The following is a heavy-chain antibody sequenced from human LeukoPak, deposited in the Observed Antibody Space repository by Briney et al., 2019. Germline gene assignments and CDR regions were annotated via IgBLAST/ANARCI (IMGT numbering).Heavy chain of an antibody. D-gene: IGHD1-26*01. V-gene: IGHV3-23*01. J-gene: IGHJ4*02. CDR2: ISGRDGGT. CDR1: GFTFNTYA. CDR3: AKAGSIRFDY. Sequence: GGSLRLSCAASGFTFNTYAMSWGRQAPGKEVEWFSGISGRDGGTYYADSVKGRFTITRDNSKNTLYLQMNSLRAEDTAIYYCAKAGSIRFDYWGQGTLVTVSS.